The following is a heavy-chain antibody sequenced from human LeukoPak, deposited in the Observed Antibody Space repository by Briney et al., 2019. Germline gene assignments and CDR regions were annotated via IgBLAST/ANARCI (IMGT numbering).Heavy chain of an antibody. J-gene: IGHJ6*03. V-gene: IGHV1-18*01. D-gene: IGHD1-1*01. CDR3: ARNGLTTGAKSYYYYMDV. Sequence: ASVKVSCKASGYTFTSYGISWVRQAPGQGLEWMGWISAYNGNTNYAQKPQSRVTMTTDTSTSTAYMELRSLRSDDTAVYYCARNGLTTGAKSYYYYMDVWGKGTTVTVSS. CDR2: ISAYNGNT. CDR1: GYTFTSYG.